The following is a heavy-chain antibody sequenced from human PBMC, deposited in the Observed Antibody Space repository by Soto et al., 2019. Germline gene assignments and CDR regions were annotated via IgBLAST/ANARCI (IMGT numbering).Heavy chain of an antibody. CDR2: IYPGDSDT. V-gene: IGHV5-51*01. CDR3: ARTATSTTVSMDV. CDR1: GYSFTSYW. Sequence: GESLKISCKGSGYSFTSYWIGWVRQMPGKGLEWMGIIYPGDSDTRYSPSFKGQVTISADKSISTAYLQWNSLKASDTAMCYCARTATSTTVSMDVWGQGTTVTVSS. J-gene: IGHJ6*02. D-gene: IGHD4-17*01.